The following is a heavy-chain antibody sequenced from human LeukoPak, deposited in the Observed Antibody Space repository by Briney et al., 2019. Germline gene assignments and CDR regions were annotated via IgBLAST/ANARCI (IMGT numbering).Heavy chain of an antibody. D-gene: IGHD6-13*01. V-gene: IGHV4-59*01. CDR3: ARESREGASYSSSWYYFDY. CDR2: IYYSGST. Sequence: SETLSLTCTVSGGSISSYYWSWIRQPPGKGLEWLGYIYYSGSTNYNPSLKSRVPISVGTSKNQFSLKLSSVTAADTAVYYCARESREGASYSSSWYYFDYWGQGTLVTVSS. CDR1: GGSISSYY. J-gene: IGHJ4*02.